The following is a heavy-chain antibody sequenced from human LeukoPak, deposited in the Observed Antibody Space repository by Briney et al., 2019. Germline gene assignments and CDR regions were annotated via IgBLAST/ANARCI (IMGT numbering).Heavy chain of an antibody. J-gene: IGHJ5*02. CDR1: GGSISSYY. D-gene: IGHD3-3*01. Sequence: SETLSLTCAVSGGSISSYYWSWIRQPAGKGLEWIGRIYTSGSTNYNPSLKSRVTMSVDTSKNQYSLKLSSVTAADTAVYYCARDGEYDFWSGPHSGWFDPWGQGTLVTVSS. CDR2: IYTSGST. CDR3: ARDGEYDFWSGPHSGWFDP. V-gene: IGHV4-4*07.